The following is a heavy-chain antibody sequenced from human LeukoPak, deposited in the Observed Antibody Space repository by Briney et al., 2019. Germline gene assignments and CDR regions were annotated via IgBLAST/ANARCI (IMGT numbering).Heavy chain of an antibody. D-gene: IGHD6-25*01. CDR1: GFTFSSYA. V-gene: IGHV3-23*01. J-gene: IGHJ4*02. Sequence: GGSLRLSCATSGFTFSSYAMSWVRQAPGKGLEWVSAISGGGGSSYYADSVKGRFTISRDNSKITLSLQMNSLRAEDTAVYYCAKVAGATSNKYCFDYWGQGTLVTVSS. CDR2: ISGGGGSS. CDR3: AKVAGATSNKYCFDY.